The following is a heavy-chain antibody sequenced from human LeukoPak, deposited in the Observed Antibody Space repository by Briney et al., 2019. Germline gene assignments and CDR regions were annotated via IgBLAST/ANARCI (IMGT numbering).Heavy chain of an antibody. J-gene: IGHJ6*02. V-gene: IGHV4-59*01. D-gene: IGHD6-13*01. CDR2: IYHSGST. Sequence: SETLSLTCTVSGGSISSYYWSWIRQPPGKGLEWIGYIYHSGSTNYNPSLKSRVTISVDTSKNQFSLKLSSVTAADTAVYYCARVGLVGSSWYSDYYGMDVWGQGTTVTVSS. CDR1: GGSISSYY. CDR3: ARVGLVGSSWYSDYYGMDV.